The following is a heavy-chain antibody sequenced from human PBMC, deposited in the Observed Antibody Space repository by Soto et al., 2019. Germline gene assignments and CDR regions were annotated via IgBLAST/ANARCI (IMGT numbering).Heavy chain of an antibody. J-gene: IGHJ4*02. Sequence: ASVKVSCKASGYSFTAYYIHWVRQAPGQGLEWMGWINPDSGGTDYAQKFEGWVTLTRDTSIDTVYMELTRLKSNDTAVYYCARIYYDSVFDYWGQGTLVTVSS. CDR1: GYSFTAYY. V-gene: IGHV1-2*04. D-gene: IGHD3-22*01. CDR2: INPDSGGT. CDR3: ARIYYDSVFDY.